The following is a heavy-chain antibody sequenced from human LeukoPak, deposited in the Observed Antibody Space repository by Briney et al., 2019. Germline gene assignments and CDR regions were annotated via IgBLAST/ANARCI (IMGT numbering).Heavy chain of an antibody. CDR3: ARALVGAATLSY. V-gene: IGHV5-51*01. CDR1: GYSFTTYW. CDR2: IYPGDSDT. J-gene: IGHJ4*02. Sequence: GESLKISCKGSGYSFTTYWIAWVRQMPGKGLEWMGVIYPGDSDTRYSPSFQGQVTLSADKSISTAYLQWSSLKASDTAIYYCARALVGAATLSYWGQGTLVTVSS. D-gene: IGHD1-26*01.